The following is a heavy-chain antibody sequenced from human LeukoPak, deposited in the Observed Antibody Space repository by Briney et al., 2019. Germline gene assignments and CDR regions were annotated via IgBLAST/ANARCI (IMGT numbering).Heavy chain of an antibody. Sequence: GGSLRLSCAASGFTFSSYGMHWVRQAPGKGLEWVAVISYDGSNKNYADSVRGRFTISRDNSKNIVSLQMNNLRAEDTAVYYCARGRGLGVVSPYFDYWGQGTLVTVSS. CDR2: ISYDGSNK. V-gene: IGHV3-30*03. CDR3: ARGRGLGVVSPYFDY. CDR1: GFTFSSYG. D-gene: IGHD3-3*01. J-gene: IGHJ4*02.